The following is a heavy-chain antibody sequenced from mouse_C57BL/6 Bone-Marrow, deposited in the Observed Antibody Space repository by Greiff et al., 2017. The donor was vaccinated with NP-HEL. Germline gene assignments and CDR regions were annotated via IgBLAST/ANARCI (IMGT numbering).Heavy chain of an antibody. Sequence: VQLQQSGAELARPGASVKLSCKASGYTFTSYGISWVKQRTGQGLEWIGEIYPRSGNTYYNEKFKGKATLTADKSSSTAYMELRSLTSEDSAVYFCASRRYYYGSSYWYFDVWGTGTTVTVSS. CDR1: GYTFTSYG. CDR3: ASRRYYYGSSYWYFDV. D-gene: IGHD1-1*01. J-gene: IGHJ1*03. V-gene: IGHV1-81*01. CDR2: IYPRSGNT.